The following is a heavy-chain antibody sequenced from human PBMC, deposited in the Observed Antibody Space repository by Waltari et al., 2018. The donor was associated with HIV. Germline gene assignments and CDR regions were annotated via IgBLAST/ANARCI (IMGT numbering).Heavy chain of an antibody. CDR2: INPSGGST. CDR1: GYTFTSYY. Sequence: QVQLVQSGAEVKKPGASVKVSCKASGYTFTSYYMHWVRQAPGQGLEWMGIINPSGGSTSYAQKFQGRVTMTRDTSTSTVYMELSSLRSEDTAVYYCARAYCGGDCYPAIDSTFDIWGQGTMVTVSS. V-gene: IGHV1-46*01. J-gene: IGHJ3*02. D-gene: IGHD2-21*02. CDR3: ARAYCGGDCYPAIDSTFDI.